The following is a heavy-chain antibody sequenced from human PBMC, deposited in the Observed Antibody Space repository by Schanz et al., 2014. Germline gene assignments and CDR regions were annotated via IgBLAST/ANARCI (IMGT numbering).Heavy chain of an antibody. Sequence: QVQLVQSGAEVREPGASVKVSCTATGYMFDTYGFAWVRQAPGQGLEWMGWISTYNGHTRYGQKFQDRLSLTTDTDTATAHVELRSLRTDDTAVYYCARAPTRMNMFRGVTYFFDYWGQGTLVTVSS. CDR3: ARAPTRMNMFRGVTYFFDY. J-gene: IGHJ4*02. V-gene: IGHV1-18*04. CDR1: GYMFDTYG. D-gene: IGHD3-10*01. CDR2: ISTYNGHT.